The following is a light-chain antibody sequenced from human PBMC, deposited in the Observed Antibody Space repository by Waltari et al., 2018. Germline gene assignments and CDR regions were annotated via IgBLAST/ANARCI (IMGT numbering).Light chain of an antibody. CDR1: SSHVGRYKY. CDR2: DVS. CDR3: SSYTSSKTYV. Sequence: SALTQPPSASGSPGQSIPIPCTGTSSHVGRYKYVSWYQQNPGKAPKLIIHDVSDRPLGVSNRFSGSKFGNTASLTISGLQAEDEADYYCSSYTSSKTYVFGTGTKVTVL. J-gene: IGLJ1*01. V-gene: IGLV2-14*03.